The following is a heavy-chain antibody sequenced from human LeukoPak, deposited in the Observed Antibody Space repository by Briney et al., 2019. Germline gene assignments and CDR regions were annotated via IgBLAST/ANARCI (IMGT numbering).Heavy chain of an antibody. CDR2: IFHTGST. J-gene: IGHJ4*02. Sequence: PSETLSLTCTVSGGSISSGGYYWSWIRQHPGKGLEWIGYIFHTGSTFYNPSLKSRITISGDRSKNQFSLKLSSVTAADTAVYYCARGRDSYGSGTYYFEYWGQGTLVTVSS. CDR3: ARGRDSYGSGTYYFEY. D-gene: IGHD3-10*01. V-gene: IGHV4-30-2*01. CDR1: GGSISSGGYY.